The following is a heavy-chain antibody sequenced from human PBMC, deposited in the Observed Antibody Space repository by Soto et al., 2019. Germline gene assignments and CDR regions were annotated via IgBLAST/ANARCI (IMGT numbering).Heavy chain of an antibody. J-gene: IGHJ4*02. D-gene: IGHD5-12*01. Sequence: QVQVVESGGGVVQPGRSLRLSCAASGFTFSSYGMHWVRQAPGKGLEWVAVISYDGSNKNYAGSVKCRFTISRDNSKNTLFLQMNSLRAEDTAVYYCATNSIRASSGRVDYWGQGTLVTVSS. CDR2: ISYDGSNK. V-gene: IGHV3-30*03. CDR3: ATNSIRASSGRVDY. CDR1: GFTFSSYG.